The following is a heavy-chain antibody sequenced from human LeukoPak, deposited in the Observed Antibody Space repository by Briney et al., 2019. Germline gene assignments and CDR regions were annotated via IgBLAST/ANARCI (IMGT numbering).Heavy chain of an antibody. V-gene: IGHV1-69*06. CDR1: GGTFSSYA. Sequence: GASVKVSCKASGGTFSSYAISWVRQAPGQGLEWMGGIIPIFGTANYAQKFQGRVTITADKSTSTAYMELSSLRSEDTAVYYCARVGYSSGWTTYYFDYWGQGTLVTVSS. CDR2: IIPIFGTA. J-gene: IGHJ4*02. D-gene: IGHD6-19*01. CDR3: ARVGYSSGWTTYYFDY.